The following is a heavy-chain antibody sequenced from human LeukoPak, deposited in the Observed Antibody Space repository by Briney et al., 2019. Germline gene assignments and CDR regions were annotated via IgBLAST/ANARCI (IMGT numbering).Heavy chain of an antibody. V-gene: IGHV3-30-3*01. J-gene: IGHJ6*02. CDR2: ISYDGSNK. Sequence: GRSLRLSCAASGFTFSSYAMHWVRQAPGKGLEWVSVISYDGSNKYYADSVKGRFTISRDNSKNTLYLQMNSLRAEDTAVYYCARDGVEVCDSSSWYCDYYSMDVWGQGTTVTVSS. CDR3: ARDGVEVCDSSSWYCDYYSMDV. CDR1: GFTFSSYA. D-gene: IGHD6-13*01.